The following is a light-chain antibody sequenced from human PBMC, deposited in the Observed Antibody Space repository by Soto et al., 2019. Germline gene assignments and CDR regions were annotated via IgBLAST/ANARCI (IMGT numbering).Light chain of an antibody. CDR2: AAS. V-gene: IGKV1-39*01. Sequence: DIQMTQSPSSLSASVGDRVTITCRASQGISTYLVWYQQRQGIAPKLLIYAASSLLSGVPSRFSGSGSGTDFALTISSLQPEDVATYDCQQSYRTPYTFGQGTKLETK. CDR3: QQSYRTPYT. J-gene: IGKJ2*01. CDR1: QGISTY.